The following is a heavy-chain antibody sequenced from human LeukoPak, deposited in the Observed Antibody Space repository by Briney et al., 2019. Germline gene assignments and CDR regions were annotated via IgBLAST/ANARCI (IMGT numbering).Heavy chain of an antibody. CDR1: GFTFSSYS. D-gene: IGHD3-16*01. CDR2: ISSSSSTI. V-gene: IGHV3-48*01. J-gene: IGHJ6*03. Sequence: PGGSLRLSCAASGFTFSSYSMNWVRQAPGKGLEWVSYISSSSSTIYYADSVKGRFTISRDNAKNSLYLQMNSLRAEDTAVYYCASDWGVRYYYYMDVWGKGTTVTVSS. CDR3: ASDWGVRYYYYMDV.